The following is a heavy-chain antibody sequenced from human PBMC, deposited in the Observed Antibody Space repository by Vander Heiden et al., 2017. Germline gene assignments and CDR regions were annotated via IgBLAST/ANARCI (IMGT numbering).Heavy chain of an antibody. CDR3: ARGDFVLPFDY. D-gene: IGHD2-21*02. V-gene: IGHV3-33*01. J-gene: IGHJ4*02. CDR1: GFTFSSYV. Sequence: QVQLVESGGGVVQLGRSLRLSCAASGFTFSSYVMHWVRQAPGEGLEWVAFIWHDGSNIYYGDSVKGRFTISRDNSKNTLYLQMNSLRAEDTAVYYCARGDFVLPFDYWGQGTLVTVSS. CDR2: IWHDGSNI.